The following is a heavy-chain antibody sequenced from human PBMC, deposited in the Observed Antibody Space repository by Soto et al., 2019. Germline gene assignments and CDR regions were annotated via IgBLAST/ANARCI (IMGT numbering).Heavy chain of an antibody. Sequence: GGSLRLSCAASGFTFSSYSMNWVRQAPGKGLEWVSYISSSSSTIYYADSVKGRFTISRDNAKNSLYLQMNSLRAEDTAVYYCAGSYYYYYMDVWGKGTTVTVSS. CDR2: ISSSSSTI. CDR3: AGSYYYYYMDV. V-gene: IGHV3-48*01. CDR1: GFTFSSYS. J-gene: IGHJ6*03.